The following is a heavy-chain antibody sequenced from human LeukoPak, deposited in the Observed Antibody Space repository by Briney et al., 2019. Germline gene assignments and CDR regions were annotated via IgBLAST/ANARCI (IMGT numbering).Heavy chain of an antibody. V-gene: IGHV4-34*01. CDR2: INHRGGT. CDR1: GGSFSGYY. CDR3: ARQLRGEAVAGHLQPFDY. D-gene: IGHD6-19*01. J-gene: IGHJ4*02. Sequence: SETLSLTCAVYGGSFSGYYWSWIRQPPGKGLEWIGEINHRGGTNYNPSLKSRVTISVDTSKNQFSLKLSSVTAADTAVYFCARQLRGEAVAGHLQPFDYWGQGTLVTVSS.